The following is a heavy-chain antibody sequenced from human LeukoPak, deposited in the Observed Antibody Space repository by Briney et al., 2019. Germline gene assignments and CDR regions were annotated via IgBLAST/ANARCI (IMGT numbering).Heavy chain of an antibody. J-gene: IGHJ4*02. CDR2: INTDESST. V-gene: IGHV3-74*01. Sequence: GGSLRLSCAASGFTFSSYWMHWVRQAPGKGLVWVSRINTDESSTSYADSVKGRFTISRDNAKNTLYLQMNSLRAEDTAVYYCARDRGWEYLGHDLDYWGQGTLVTVSS. CDR1: GFTFSSYW. D-gene: IGHD1-26*01. CDR3: ARDRGWEYLGHDLDY.